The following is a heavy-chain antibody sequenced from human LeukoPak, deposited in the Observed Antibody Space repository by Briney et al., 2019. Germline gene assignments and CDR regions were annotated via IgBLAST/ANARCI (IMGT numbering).Heavy chain of an antibody. CDR2: IYYSGST. V-gene: IGHV4-59*01. CDR3: AGKQQLAPLLGYGMDV. Sequence: ETLSLTCTVSGGSISSYYWSWIRQPPGKGLEWIGYIYYSGSTHYNPSLKSRVTISVHTSKNQFSLKLSSVTAADTAVYYCAGKQQLAPLLGYGMDVWGQGTTVTVS. D-gene: IGHD6-13*01. J-gene: IGHJ6*02. CDR1: GGSISSYY.